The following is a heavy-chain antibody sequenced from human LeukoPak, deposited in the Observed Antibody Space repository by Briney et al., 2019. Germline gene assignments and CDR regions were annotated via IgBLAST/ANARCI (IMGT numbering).Heavy chain of an antibody. V-gene: IGHV3-30*03. CDR1: GFTFSSYG. Sequence: PTGRSLRLSCAASGFTFSSYGMHWVRQAPGKGLEWVAVISYDGSNKYYADSVKGRFTISRDNSKNTLYLQMNSLRAEDTAVYYCARDQSGWYLNWGQGTLVTVSS. D-gene: IGHD6-19*01. CDR2: ISYDGSNK. J-gene: IGHJ4*02. CDR3: ARDQSGWYLN.